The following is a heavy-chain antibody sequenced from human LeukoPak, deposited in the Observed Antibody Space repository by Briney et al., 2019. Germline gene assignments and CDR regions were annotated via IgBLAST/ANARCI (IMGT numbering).Heavy chain of an antibody. Sequence: PSETLSLTCAVYGGSFSGYYWGWIRQPPGKGLEWIGNIFYSGSTYYSPSLKSRVTISLDTSRNQFSLKLTSVTAADTAVYYCARGSHYGDYGYWGQGTLVTVSS. J-gene: IGHJ4*02. CDR1: GGSFSGYY. CDR3: ARGSHYGDYGY. D-gene: IGHD4-17*01. CDR2: IFYSGST. V-gene: IGHV4-34*01.